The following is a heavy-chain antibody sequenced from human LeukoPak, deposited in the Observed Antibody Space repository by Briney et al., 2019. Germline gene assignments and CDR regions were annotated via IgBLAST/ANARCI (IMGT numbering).Heavy chain of an antibody. CDR3: ASGPPMTYVSRWRWLDY. J-gene: IGHJ4*02. D-gene: IGHD4-23*01. Sequence: GASLRLSCAASGFTFSSYAMSWVRQAPGKGLEWVSRINSDGSSTNYADSVKGRFTISRDNAKNTLYLQMNSLRAEDTAVYYCASGPPMTYVSRWRWLDYWGQGTLVTVSS. V-gene: IGHV3-74*01. CDR1: GFTFSSYA. CDR2: INSDGSST.